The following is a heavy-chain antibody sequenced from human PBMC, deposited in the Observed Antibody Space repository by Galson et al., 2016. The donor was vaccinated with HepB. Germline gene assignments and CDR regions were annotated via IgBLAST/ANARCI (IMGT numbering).Heavy chain of an antibody. CDR1: GFTFSSYG. CDR2: ISYYGSDK. D-gene: IGHD5-18*01. J-gene: IGHJ4*02. Sequence: SLRLSCAASGFTFSSYGMHWVRQAPGKGLEWVAVISYYGSDKYYEDSVKGRFTISRDKSKNTLDLQMNSLIAEDTAVYYCAKERQLWLGRIDYWGQGTLVTVSS. V-gene: IGHV3-30*18. CDR3: AKERQLWLGRIDY.